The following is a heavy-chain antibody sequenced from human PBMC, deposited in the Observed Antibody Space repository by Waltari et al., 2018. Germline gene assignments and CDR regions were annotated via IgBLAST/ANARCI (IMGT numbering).Heavy chain of an antibody. Sequence: QLQLQESGPGLVKPSETLSLTCTVSGGSISSSSYYWGWIRQPPGKGLEWIGSIYYSGRTYYNPSLKSRVTISVDTSKNQFSLKLSSVTAADTAVYYCARANHQWLALDKNWYFDLWGRGTLVTVSS. CDR2: IYYSGRT. CDR3: ARANHQWLALDKNWYFDL. D-gene: IGHD6-19*01. V-gene: IGHV4-39*07. J-gene: IGHJ2*01. CDR1: GGSISSSSYY.